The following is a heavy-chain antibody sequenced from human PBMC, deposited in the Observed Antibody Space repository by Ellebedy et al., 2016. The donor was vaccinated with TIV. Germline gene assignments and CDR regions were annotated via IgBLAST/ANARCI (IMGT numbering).Heavy chain of an antibody. V-gene: IGHV3-33*05. CDR2: ILYDESNK. CDR1: GFTFSNYA. J-gene: IGHJ4*02. Sequence: PGGSLRLSCTASGFTFSNYAMHWVRQAPGKGLEWVALILYDESNKYYADSVKGRFAISRDSSKNTLYLQMNSLRDEETAVYYCAVYIKKATVFGSGSDFWGQGTLVTVSS. D-gene: IGHD3-10*01. CDR3: AVYIKKATVFGSGSDF.